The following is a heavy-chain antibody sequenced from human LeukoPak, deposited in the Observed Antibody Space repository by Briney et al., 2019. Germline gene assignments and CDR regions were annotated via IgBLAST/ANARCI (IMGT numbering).Heavy chain of an antibody. Sequence: ASVKVSCKASGYTFTGYYMHWVRQAPGQGLEWMGWINPNSGGTNYAQKFQGRVTMTRDTSITTAYMELSSLRSDDTAVFYCAKYSAEYGHWFPDNWGQGTLVTVSS. CDR2: INPNSGGT. J-gene: IGHJ4*02. D-gene: IGHD1-26*01. CDR1: GYTFTGYY. V-gene: IGHV1-2*02. CDR3: AKYSAEYGHWFPDN.